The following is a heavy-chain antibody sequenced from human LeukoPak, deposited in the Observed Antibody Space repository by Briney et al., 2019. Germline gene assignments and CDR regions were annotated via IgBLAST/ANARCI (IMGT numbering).Heavy chain of an antibody. CDR2: INPNSGGT. CDR3: ARGYCSGGSCYSWDY. Sequence: ASVKVSCRASGYTFTGYYMHWVRQAPGQGLEWMGWINPNSGGTNCAQKFQGRVTMTRDTSISTAYMELSRLRSDDTAVYYCARGYCSGGSCYSWDYWGQGTLVTVSS. CDR1: GYTFTGYY. J-gene: IGHJ4*02. D-gene: IGHD2-15*01. V-gene: IGHV1-2*02.